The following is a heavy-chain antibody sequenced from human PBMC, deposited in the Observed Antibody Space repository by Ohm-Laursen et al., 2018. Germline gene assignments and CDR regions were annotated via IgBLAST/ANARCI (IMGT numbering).Heavy chain of an antibody. J-gene: IGHJ6*02. CDR3: ASTESPYYYYGMDV. CDR1: GGTFSSYA. V-gene: IGHV1-69*05. CDR2: IIPIFGTA. Sequence: SSVKVSCKASGGTFSSYAISWARQAPGQGLEWMGGIIPIFGTANYAQKFQGRVTITTDESTSTAYMELSSLRSEDTAVYYCASTESPYYYYGMDVWGQGTTVTVSS.